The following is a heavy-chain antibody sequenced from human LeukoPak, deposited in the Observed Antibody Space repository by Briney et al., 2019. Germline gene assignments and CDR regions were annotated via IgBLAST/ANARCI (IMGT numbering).Heavy chain of an antibody. D-gene: IGHD3-3*01. CDR2: ISSSSSYI. Sequence: PGGSLRLYCAASGFTFSSYSMNWVRQAPGKGLEWVSSISSSSSYIYYADSEKGRFTISRDNAKNSLYLQMNSLRAEDTAVYYCARAGEDDFWSGYASRDFDYWGQGTLVTVSS. CDR3: ARAGEDDFWSGYASRDFDY. J-gene: IGHJ4*02. CDR1: GFTFSSYS. V-gene: IGHV3-21*01.